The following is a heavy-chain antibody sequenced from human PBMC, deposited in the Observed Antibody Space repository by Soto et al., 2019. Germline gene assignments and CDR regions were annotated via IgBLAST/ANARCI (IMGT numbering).Heavy chain of an antibody. CDR3: TTDTGYSYGYYYYGMDV. J-gene: IGHJ6*02. CDR1: GFTFNNAW. V-gene: IGHV3-15*01. Sequence: LRLSCAASGFTFNNAWMSWVRQAPGKGLEWVGRIRSKTDGGTTDYAAPVKGRFTISRDDSKNTLYLQMNSLKTEDTAVYYCTTDTGYSYGYYYYGMDVWGQGTTVTVSS. CDR2: IRSKTDGGTT. D-gene: IGHD5-18*01.